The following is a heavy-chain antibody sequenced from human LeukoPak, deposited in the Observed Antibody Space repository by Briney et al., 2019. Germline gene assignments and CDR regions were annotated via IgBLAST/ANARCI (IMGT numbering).Heavy chain of an antibody. V-gene: IGHV3-74*01. CDR1: GVTLGVYW. J-gene: IGHJ4*02. Sequence: GGSLRLSYEASGVTLGVYWVAWVRQTPVRGLEWVSQINPDGTSTAYADSVRGRFTTSRDNVKNTVYLQMNSLRAEDSALYFCARSVWSSFDYWGQGSLATVSS. D-gene: IGHD2-21*01. CDR2: INPDGTST. CDR3: ARSVWSSFDY.